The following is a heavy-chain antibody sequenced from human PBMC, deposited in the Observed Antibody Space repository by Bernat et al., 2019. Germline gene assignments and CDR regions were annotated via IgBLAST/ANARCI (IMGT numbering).Heavy chain of an antibody. Sequence: QVQLQESGPGLVKPSQTLSLTCTVSGDSITSGGRYWNWIRQHPGRGLEWIGYIHYTGTTYYSPSLKSRGTISLNTSKNQFSLKLSAVTAADTALYYCASGVTMVVTPYWHFDIWGRGTLVTVSS. CDR3: ASGVTMVVTPYWHFDI. J-gene: IGHJ2*01. CDR2: IHYTGTT. CDR1: GDSITSGGRY. D-gene: IGHD2-21*02. V-gene: IGHV4-31*03.